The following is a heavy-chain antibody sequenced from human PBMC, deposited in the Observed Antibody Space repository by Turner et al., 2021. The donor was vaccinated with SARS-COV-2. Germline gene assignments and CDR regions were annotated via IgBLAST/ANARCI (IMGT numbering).Heavy chain of an antibody. V-gene: IGHV3-23*04. CDR3: ASYVWGSYRYIDH. CDR1: GFTFNLFA. Sequence: EFQLVESGGGLVQPGGSLTLSCAASGFTFNLFAMGWVRQAPVKGLGWFSVISGSADSTYHADSVRGRFTISRDNSKNTLYLQMNSLRAEDTALYYCASYVWGSYRYIDHWGQGTLVTVSS. D-gene: IGHD3-16*02. J-gene: IGHJ4*02. CDR2: ISGSADST.